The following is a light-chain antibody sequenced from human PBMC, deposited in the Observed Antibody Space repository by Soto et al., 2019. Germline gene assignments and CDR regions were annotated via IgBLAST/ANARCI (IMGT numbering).Light chain of an antibody. V-gene: IGLV2-18*01. Sequence: QSALTQPPSVSGSPGQSVAISCTGTSTDFVSYNRVSWYQQPPGTAPKLIIYEASNRPSGVPDRFSGSKSGNTASLTISGLQAADEADYYCSLYTRENNYVLGNGTKVTVX. CDR2: EAS. J-gene: IGLJ1*01. CDR1: STDFVSYNR. CDR3: SLYTRENNYV.